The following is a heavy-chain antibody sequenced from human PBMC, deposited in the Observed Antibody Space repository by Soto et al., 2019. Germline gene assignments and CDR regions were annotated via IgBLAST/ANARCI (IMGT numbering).Heavy chain of an antibody. D-gene: IGHD2-15*01. CDR1: GYTFTSYG. V-gene: IGHV1-18*01. CDR3: ARDWYCSGDNSHDVFDI. Sequence: QVQLVQSGAEVKKPGASVKVSCKASGYTFTSYGISWVRQAPGQGLEWMGWISTYSGDTNYAHRLKGRVTMTTDTSTSTTDMDVRSLRSDDTTIYYCARDWYCSGDNSHDVFDICGQGTMVTVSS. CDR2: ISTYSGDT. J-gene: IGHJ3*02.